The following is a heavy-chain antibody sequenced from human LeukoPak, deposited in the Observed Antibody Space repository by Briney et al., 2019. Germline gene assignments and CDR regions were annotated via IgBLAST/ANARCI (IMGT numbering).Heavy chain of an antibody. CDR3: ARAHYYYGMDV. J-gene: IGHJ6*02. V-gene: IGHV4-34*01. Sequence: SETLSLTCAVYGGSFSGYYWSWIRQPPGKGLEWIGEIYHSGSTNYNPSLKSRVTISVDTSKNQFSLKLSSVTAADTAVYYCARAHYYYGMDVWGQGTTVTVSS. CDR2: IYHSGST. CDR1: GGSFSGYY.